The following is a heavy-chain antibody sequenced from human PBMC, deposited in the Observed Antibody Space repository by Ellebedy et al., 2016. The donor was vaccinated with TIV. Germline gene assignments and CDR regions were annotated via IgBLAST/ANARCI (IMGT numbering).Heavy chain of an antibody. V-gene: IGHV3-7*01. D-gene: IGHD2-15*01. Sequence: GESLKISCTASGFTFSSYAMSWVRPAPGKGLEWVANIKQDGSEKRYVDSVKGRFTLSRDNAKNSLYLQMNSLRAEDTAVYYCAREYCSGAKCYSAWADWGQGTLVTVSS. CDR3: AREYCSGAKCYSAWAD. CDR1: GFTFSSYA. CDR2: IKQDGSEK. J-gene: IGHJ4*02.